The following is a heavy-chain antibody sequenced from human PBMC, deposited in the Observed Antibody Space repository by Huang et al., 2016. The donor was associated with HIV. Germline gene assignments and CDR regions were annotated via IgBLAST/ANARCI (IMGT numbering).Heavy chain of an antibody. V-gene: IGHV4-59*11. D-gene: IGHD3-9*01. Sequence: QVQLRESGPGLVKPSETLSLLCIVSGGSISSHHWSWMRQSPGKGLEWIGHIYYSGSTNYNPSLESRLTISLVTSKNEFSLKLSSVTAADTAIYYCARATSYFYDSDGYYFDYWGQGTLVTVSS. J-gene: IGHJ4*02. CDR2: IYYSGST. CDR1: GGSISSHH. CDR3: ARATSYFYDSDGYYFDY.